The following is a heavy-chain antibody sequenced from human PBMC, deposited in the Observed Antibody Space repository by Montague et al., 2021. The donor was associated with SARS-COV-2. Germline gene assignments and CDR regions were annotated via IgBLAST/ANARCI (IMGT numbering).Heavy chain of an antibody. CDR3: ARTRAYYYDSSGYSYCFDY. J-gene: IGHJ4*02. CDR2: LYWDDDK. CDR1: GFSLNASGVG. V-gene: IGHV2-5*02. D-gene: IGHD3-22*01. Sequence: PPLVKPTQTLTLTCTFSGFSLNASGVGVGWIRQPPGKALEWLASLYWDDDKRYSPPLKTRLTISKDTSKNQVVLTMTNMAPVDTATYYCARTRAYYYDSSGYSYCFDYWGQGTLVTVSS.